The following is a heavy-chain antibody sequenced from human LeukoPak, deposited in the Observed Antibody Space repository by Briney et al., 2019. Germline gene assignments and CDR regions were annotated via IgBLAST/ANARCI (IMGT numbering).Heavy chain of an antibody. D-gene: IGHD2-21*01. CDR1: GFAFNKYE. J-gene: IGHJ6*03. Sequence: GGSLRLSCVASGFAFNKYEINWLRQAPGKGLEWVAYITGDGNHINYADSVRGRFTISRDDAKKSMYLQMNSLRVEDTAVYFCARYSEVYYYVDVWGTGTTVTVSS. CDR2: ITGDGNHI. CDR3: ARYSEVYYYVDV. V-gene: IGHV3-48*03.